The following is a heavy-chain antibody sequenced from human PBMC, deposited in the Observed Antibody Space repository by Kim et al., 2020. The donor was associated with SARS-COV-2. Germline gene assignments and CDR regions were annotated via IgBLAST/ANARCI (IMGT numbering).Heavy chain of an antibody. CDR1: GFSLSTSGVG. CDR2: IYWDDDK. D-gene: IGHD6-13*01. CDR3: AHSKAAAGPMGLDAFDI. Sequence: SGPTLVKPTQTLTLTCTFSGFSLSTSGVGVGWIRQPPGKALEWLALIYWDDDKRYSPSLKSRLTITKDTSKNQVVLTMTNMDPVDTATYYCAHSKAAAGPMGLDAFDIWGQGTMVTVSS. V-gene: IGHV2-5*02. J-gene: IGHJ3*02.